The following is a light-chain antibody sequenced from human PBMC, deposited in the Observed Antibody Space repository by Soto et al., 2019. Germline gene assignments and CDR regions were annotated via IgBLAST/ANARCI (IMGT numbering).Light chain of an antibody. CDR2: GVI. J-gene: IGLJ1*01. CDR3: SSYAGSNILYV. Sequence: QSALTQPPSASGSPGQSVTISCTGTSSDVGGYNYVSWYQQHPGKAPQLVIYGVIKRASGVPDRFSGSKSGNTASLTVSGLQAEDEADYYCSSYAGSNILYVFGTGTKLTVL. V-gene: IGLV2-8*01. CDR1: SSDVGGYNY.